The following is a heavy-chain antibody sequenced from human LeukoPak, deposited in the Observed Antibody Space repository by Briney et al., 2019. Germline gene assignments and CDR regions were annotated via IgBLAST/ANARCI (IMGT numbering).Heavy chain of an antibody. Sequence: PGGSLRLSCAASGFTFSNHGMSWVRQAPGKGLEWVSAISGSGGSTYYADSVKGRFTISRDNSKNTLYLQMNSLRAEGTAVYYCAKRRELLSMYYFDYWGQGTLVTVSS. CDR1: GFTFSNHG. CDR2: ISGSGGST. V-gene: IGHV3-23*01. D-gene: IGHD1-26*01. CDR3: AKRRELLSMYYFDY. J-gene: IGHJ4*02.